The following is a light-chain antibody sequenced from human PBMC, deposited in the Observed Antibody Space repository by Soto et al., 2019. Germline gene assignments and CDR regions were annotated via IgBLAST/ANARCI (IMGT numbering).Light chain of an antibody. V-gene: IGKV3-20*01. CDR3: QQYGGSRWT. CDR1: QSVSSTY. CDR2: GAS. J-gene: IGKJ1*01. Sequence: EIVLTQSPGTLSLSPGERATLSCRASQSVSSTYLAWYQQKPGQAPRLLIYGASNRATGIPDRFSGSGSGTDFTLTISRLEPDDSAVYYCQQYGGSRWTFGQGTRVDI.